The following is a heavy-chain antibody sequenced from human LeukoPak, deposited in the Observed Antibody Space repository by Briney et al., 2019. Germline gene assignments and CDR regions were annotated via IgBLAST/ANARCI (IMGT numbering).Heavy chain of an antibody. D-gene: IGHD4-11*01. CDR1: GGSISSSSYY. CDR3: AINDYNDYVYAFDI. V-gene: IGHV4-39*07. J-gene: IGHJ3*02. Sequence: SETLSLTCTVSGGSISSSSYYWGWIRQPPGKGLEWIGSIYYSGSTYYNPSLKSRVTMSVDTSKNQFSLKLSSVTAADTAVYYCAINDYNDYVYAFDIWGQGTIVTVSS. CDR2: IYYSGST.